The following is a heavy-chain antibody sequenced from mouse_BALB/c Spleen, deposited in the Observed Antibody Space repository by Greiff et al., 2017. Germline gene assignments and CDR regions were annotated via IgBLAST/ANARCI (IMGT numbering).Heavy chain of an antibody. Sequence: VKLMESGPGLVAPSQSLSITCTVSGFSLTSYGVHWVRQPPGKGLEWLGVIWAGGSTNYNSALMSRLSISKDNSKSQVFLKMNSLQTDDTAMYYCARGGGLRLDAMDYWGQGTSVTVSS. D-gene: IGHD2-4*01. V-gene: IGHV2-9*02. CDR1: GFSLTSYG. CDR3: ARGGGLRLDAMDY. J-gene: IGHJ4*01. CDR2: IWAGGST.